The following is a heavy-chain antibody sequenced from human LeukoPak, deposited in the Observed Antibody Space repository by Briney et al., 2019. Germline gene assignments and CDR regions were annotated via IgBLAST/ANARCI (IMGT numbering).Heavy chain of an antibody. CDR1: GYSISSGYY. Sequence: SETLSLTCAVSGYSISSGYYWGWIRQPPGKGLEWIGSIYHSGSTYYNPSLKSRVTISVDTSKNQFSLKLSSETAADTAVYYCARPICSSTSCSAFDYWGQGTLVTVSS. CDR2: IYHSGST. V-gene: IGHV4-38-2*01. J-gene: IGHJ4*02. CDR3: ARPICSSTSCSAFDY. D-gene: IGHD2-2*01.